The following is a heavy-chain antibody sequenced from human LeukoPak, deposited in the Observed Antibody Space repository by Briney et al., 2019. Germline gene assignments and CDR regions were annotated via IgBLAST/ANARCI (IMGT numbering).Heavy chain of an antibody. V-gene: IGHV3-30*14. CDR1: GFTFSSYA. J-gene: IGHJ4*02. D-gene: IGHD3-10*01. CDR2: ISYDGSNK. Sequence: PGGSLRLSCAASGFTFSSYAMHWVRQAPGKGLEWVAVISYDGSNKYYADSVKGRFTISRDNSNNTLYLQMNSLRAEDTAVYYCARGQIDYYVSGSYGYFDYWGQGTLVTVSS. CDR3: ARGQIDYYVSGSYGYFDY.